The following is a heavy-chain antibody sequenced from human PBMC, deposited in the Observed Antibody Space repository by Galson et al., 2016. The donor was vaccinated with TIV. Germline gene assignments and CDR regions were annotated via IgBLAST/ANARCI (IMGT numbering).Heavy chain of an antibody. CDR1: GVIVSNNY. V-gene: IGHV3-53*05. D-gene: IGHD4/OR15-4a*01. CDR2: IYTNGRT. CDR3: ARQNDYLYYFDY. J-gene: IGHJ4*02. Sequence: SLRLSCAASGVIVSNNYMSWVRQAPGKGLEWISVIYTNGRTFYADSVKGRFTISRDNSKNTLYLQMNSLGPEDTALYYCARQNDYLYYFDYWGQGTLVTDSS.